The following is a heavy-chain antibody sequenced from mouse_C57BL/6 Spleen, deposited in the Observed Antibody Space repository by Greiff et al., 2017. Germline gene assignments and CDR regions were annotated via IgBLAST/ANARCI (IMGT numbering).Heavy chain of an antibody. J-gene: IGHJ2*01. V-gene: IGHV1-50*01. CDR3: ARSGGYFDY. CDR2: IDPSDSYT. Sequence: QVQLQQPGAELVKPGASVKLSCKASGYTFTSYWMQWVKQRPGQGLEWIGEIDPSDSYTNYNQKFKGKATCTVDTSSSTAYMQLSSLTSEDSAVYYCARSGGYFDYWGQGTTLTVSS. D-gene: IGHD3-2*02. CDR1: GYTFTSYW.